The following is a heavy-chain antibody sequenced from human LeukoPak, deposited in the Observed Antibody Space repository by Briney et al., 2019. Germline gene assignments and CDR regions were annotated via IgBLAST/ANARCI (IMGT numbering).Heavy chain of an antibody. CDR1: GFTFSHYW. D-gene: IGHD6-6*01. Sequence: GGSLRLSCAASGFTFSHYWMSWVSQAPGKGMEWVANIKEDGTVKYYVDSVKGRFTISRDNAKNSVYLAMNSLRAEDTAVYYCARIGYSSSSFDYWGQGTLVTVSS. CDR3: ARIGYSSSSFDY. J-gene: IGHJ4*02. V-gene: IGHV3-7*01. CDR2: IKEDGTVK.